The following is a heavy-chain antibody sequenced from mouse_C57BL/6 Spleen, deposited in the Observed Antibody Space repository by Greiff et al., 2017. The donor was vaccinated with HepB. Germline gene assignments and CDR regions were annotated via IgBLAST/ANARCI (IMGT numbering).Heavy chain of an antibody. CDR1: GYAFSSYW. CDR2: IYPGDGDT. J-gene: IGHJ3*01. Sequence: QVQLQQSGAELVKPGASVKISCKASGYAFSSYWMNWVKQRPGKGLEWIGQIYPGDGDTNYNGKFKGKATLTADKSSSTAYMQLSSLTSEDSAFYFCARSNDYDGFAYWGQGTLVTVSA. V-gene: IGHV1-80*01. CDR3: ARSNDYDGFAY. D-gene: IGHD2-4*01.